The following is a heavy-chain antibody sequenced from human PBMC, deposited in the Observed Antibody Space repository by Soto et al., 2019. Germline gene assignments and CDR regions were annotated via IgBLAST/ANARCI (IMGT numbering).Heavy chain of an antibody. CDR2: IWHDGSYK. D-gene: IGHD3-3*01. Sequence: QVQLVESGGGVVQPGRFLRLSCAASGFTFSSYGMHWVRQAPGKGLEWVAVIWHDGSYKYYADSVKGRFTISRDNSKNTLSLQMSSLSPEDTALYYCARNYDSWGGYHDYGGQGNLVIVST. CDR1: GFTFSSYG. J-gene: IGHJ4*02. V-gene: IGHV3-33*01. CDR3: ARNYDSWGGYHDY.